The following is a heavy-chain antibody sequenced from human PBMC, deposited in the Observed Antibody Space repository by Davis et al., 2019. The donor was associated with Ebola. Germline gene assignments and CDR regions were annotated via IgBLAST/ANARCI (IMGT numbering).Heavy chain of an antibody. Sequence: GESLKISCKGSGYSFTSYWISWVRQMPGKGLEWMGRIDPSDSYTNYSPSFQGHVTISADKSISTAYLQWSSLKASDTAMYYCARLATTPAAMRGIDYYYGMDVWGQGTTVTVSS. CDR1: GYSFTSYW. CDR2: IDPSDSYT. V-gene: IGHV5-10-1*01. J-gene: IGHJ6*02. D-gene: IGHD2-2*01. CDR3: ARLATTPAAMRGIDYYYGMDV.